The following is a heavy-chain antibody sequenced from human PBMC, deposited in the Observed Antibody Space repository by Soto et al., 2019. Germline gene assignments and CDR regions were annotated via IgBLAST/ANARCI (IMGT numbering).Heavy chain of an antibody. V-gene: IGHV3-23*01. CDR1: GFPFSSYA. CDR3: ATDTNGDYISGYPLYDFDS. D-gene: IGHD3-22*01. Sequence: GSLTLSCEASGFPFSSYAMSWVRQAPGKGLEWVSAISGSGGSTYYADSVKGRFTISRDNSKNTLYLQMNSLRAEDTAVYYCATDTNGDYISGYPLYDFDSWRPGNPVTV. J-gene: IGHJ4*02. CDR2: ISGSGGST.